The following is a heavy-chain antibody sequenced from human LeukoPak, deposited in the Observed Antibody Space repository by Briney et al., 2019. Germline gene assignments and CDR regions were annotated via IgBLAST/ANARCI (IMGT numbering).Heavy chain of an antibody. CDR1: GFTFSSYS. V-gene: IGHV3-21*04. D-gene: IGHD3-10*01. CDR2: ISSSSSYI. CDR3: ARDRHYYGSGSYYNGDY. J-gene: IGHJ4*02. Sequence: PGGSLRLSCAASGFTFSSYSMNWVRQAPGKGLEWVSSISSSSSYIYYADSVKGRFTISRDNAKNSLYLQMNSLGAEDTAVYYCARDRHYYGSGSYYNGDYWGQGTLVTVSS.